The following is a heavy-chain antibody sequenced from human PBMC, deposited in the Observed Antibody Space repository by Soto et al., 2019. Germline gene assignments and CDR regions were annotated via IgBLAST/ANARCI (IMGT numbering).Heavy chain of an antibody. CDR3: AQVNSAYDPIDY. CDR1: GGSISSYY. D-gene: IGHD5-12*01. CDR2: IYYSGST. Sequence: SETLSLTCTVSGGSISSYYWSWIRQPPGKGLEWIGYIYYSGSTNYNPSLKSRVTISVDTSKNQFSLKLSSVTAADTAVYYCAQVNSAYDPIDYWGQGTLVTVSS. V-gene: IGHV4-59*08. J-gene: IGHJ4*02.